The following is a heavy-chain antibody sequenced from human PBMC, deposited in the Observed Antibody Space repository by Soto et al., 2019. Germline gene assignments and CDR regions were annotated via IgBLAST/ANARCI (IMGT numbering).Heavy chain of an antibody. Sequence: EVQLVEAGGGLVQPGRSRRLSCTASGFTFGDYTMSWVRQAPGKGLEWVGFIRSKAYGGTRRYAASVEGRFTISRDDFKSSVYLQMNILKTDDSGVYYCTRDSPWLVQAYGVDVGGQGTTVTVSS. V-gene: IGHV3-49*04. CDR3: TRDSPWLVQAYGVDV. CDR1: GFTFGDYT. J-gene: IGHJ6*01. D-gene: IGHD6-19*01. CDR2: IRSKAYGGTR.